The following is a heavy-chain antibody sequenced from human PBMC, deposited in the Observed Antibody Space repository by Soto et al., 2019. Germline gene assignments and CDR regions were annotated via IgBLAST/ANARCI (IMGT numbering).Heavy chain of an antibody. D-gene: IGHD2-15*01. CDR3: ARDIFSFGYCSGGSCYDAFDI. J-gene: IGHJ3*02. CDR1: GGTFSSYT. CDR2: IIPILGIA. V-gene: IGHV1-69*04. Sequence: ASVKVSCKASGGTFSSYTISWVRQAPGQGLEWMGRIIPILGIANYAQKFQGRVTITAVKSTSTAYMELSSLRSEDTAVYYCARDIFSFGYCSGGSCYDAFDIWGQGTMVTVSS.